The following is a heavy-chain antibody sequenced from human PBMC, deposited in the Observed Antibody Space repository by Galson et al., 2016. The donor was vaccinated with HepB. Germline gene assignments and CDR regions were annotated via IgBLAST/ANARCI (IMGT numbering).Heavy chain of an antibody. Sequence: QSGAEVKKAGESLKISCKGSGYTFASYWIGWVRQMPGKGLEWMGIIYPGDFDIRYGPSFQGHVTISVDKSISTAYLQWSSSEASDTAMYYCARQEEEYDAMDIWGQGTTVIVSS. J-gene: IGHJ6*02. CDR2: IYPGDFDI. D-gene: IGHD6-6*01. CDR1: GYTFASYW. V-gene: IGHV5-51*01. CDR3: ARQEEEYDAMDI.